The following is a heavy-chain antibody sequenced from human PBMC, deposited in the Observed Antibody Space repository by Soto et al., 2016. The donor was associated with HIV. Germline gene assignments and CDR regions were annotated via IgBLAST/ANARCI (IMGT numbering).Heavy chain of an antibody. D-gene: IGHD3-10*01. Sequence: QVQLQESGPGLVKPSETLSLTCTVAGDSISTSPYYWGWIRQPPGKGLEWIASISYNRRTYYNPSLKSRVTISIDTAKNQLSLRLTSVSAADTAVYYCARREWFGDSDRVWFDPWGRGTLVTVSS. CDR3: ARREWFGDSDRVWFDP. CDR2: ISYNRRT. CDR1: GDSISTSPYY. V-gene: IGHV4-39*01. J-gene: IGHJ5*02.